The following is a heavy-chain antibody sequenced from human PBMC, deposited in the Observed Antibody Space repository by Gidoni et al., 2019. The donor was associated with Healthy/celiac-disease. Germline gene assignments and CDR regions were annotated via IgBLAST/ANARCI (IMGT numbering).Heavy chain of an antibody. J-gene: IGHJ4*02. CDR3: ARDQSWEPYYFDY. Sequence: EVQLVESGGGLVKPGGSLRLSCAASGFTFSSYSMTWVRQAPGKGLEWVSSISSSSSYIYYADSVKGRFTIARDNAKNSLYLQMNSLRAEDTAVYYCARDQSWEPYYFDYWGQGTLVTVSS. CDR2: ISSSSSYI. D-gene: IGHD1-26*01. V-gene: IGHV3-21*01. CDR1: GFTFSSYS.